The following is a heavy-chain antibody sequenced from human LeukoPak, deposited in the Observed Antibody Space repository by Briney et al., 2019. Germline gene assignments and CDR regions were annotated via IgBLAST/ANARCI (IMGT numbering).Heavy chain of an antibody. CDR3: ARGSNNHYYHSKEKYYFDY. V-gene: IGHV4-61*01. Sequence: PSETLSLTCTVSGGSISSGSYYWSWIRQPPGKGLEWIGYIYYSGSTNYNPSLKSRVTISVDTSKNQFSLKLSSVTAADTAVYYCARGSNNHYYHSKEKYYFDYWGQGTLVTVSS. J-gene: IGHJ4*02. D-gene: IGHD3-22*01. CDR1: GGSISSGSYY. CDR2: IYYSGST.